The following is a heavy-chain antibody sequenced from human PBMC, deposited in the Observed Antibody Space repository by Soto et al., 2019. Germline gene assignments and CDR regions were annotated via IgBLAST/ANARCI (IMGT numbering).Heavy chain of an antibody. Sequence: SETLSLTCTVSGGSISSYYWSWIRQPPGKGLEWIGYIYYSGSTNYNPSLKSRVTISVDTSKNQFSLKLSSVTAADTAVYYCAREKGDLLELPSNWFDPWGQGTLVTVSS. CDR2: IYYSGST. D-gene: IGHD1-7*01. V-gene: IGHV4-59*01. J-gene: IGHJ5*02. CDR1: GGSISSYY. CDR3: AREKGDLLELPSNWFDP.